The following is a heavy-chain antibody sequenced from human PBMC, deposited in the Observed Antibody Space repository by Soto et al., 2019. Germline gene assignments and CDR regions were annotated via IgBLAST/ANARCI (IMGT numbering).Heavy chain of an antibody. D-gene: IGHD2-21*02. CDR2: IYWDDDK. CDR1: GFSLTTSGVG. V-gene: IGHV2-5*02. CDR3: AHNTVALTAFDY. Sequence: QITLKESGPTLVKPTQTLTLTCTFSGFSLTTSGVGVGWIRRPPGKALEWLGIIYWDDDKRYSPSLKSSLSIXKXXSKNQVVLTMTNMDLVDTATYYCAHNTVALTAFDYWGPGTLVTVSS. J-gene: IGHJ4*02.